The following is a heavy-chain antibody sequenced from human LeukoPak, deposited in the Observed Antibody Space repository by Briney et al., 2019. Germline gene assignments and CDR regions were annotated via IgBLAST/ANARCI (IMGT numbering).Heavy chain of an antibody. CDR3: ARVQNEWQLLPGFDY. Sequence: PGRSLRLSCAASGFTFTRYWMRWVRQAPGKGLVWVSRINTDGSSTAYADSVKGRFTISRDNAKNTVYLQMNSLRAEDTAVYYCARVQNEWQLLPGFDYWGQGTLVTVSS. J-gene: IGHJ4*02. CDR2: INTDGSST. CDR1: GFTFTRYW. D-gene: IGHD1-26*01. V-gene: IGHV3-74*01.